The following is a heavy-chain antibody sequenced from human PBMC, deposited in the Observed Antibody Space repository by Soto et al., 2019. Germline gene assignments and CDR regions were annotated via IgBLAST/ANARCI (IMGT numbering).Heavy chain of an antibody. D-gene: IGHD3-10*01. CDR3: ASEAASDPSFYYHYMDV. CDR1: GYTFSNYN. V-gene: IGHV1-8*01. Sequence: ASVKVSCKASGYTFSNYNINWVRQASGQGLEWMGWMNPDSGNTGYAEKFQGRVTMTRNSSISTAYMELSGLRSEDTAVYYCASEAASDPSFYYHYMDVWGKGTTVTVSS. CDR2: MNPDSGNT. J-gene: IGHJ6*03.